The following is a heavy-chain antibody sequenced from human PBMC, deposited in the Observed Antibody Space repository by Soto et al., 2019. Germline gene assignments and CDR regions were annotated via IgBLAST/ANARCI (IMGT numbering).Heavy chain of an antibody. CDR1: GGSFSGYY. CDR2: INDSGIT. CDR3: ARGRSSVPDRRGIGYYGLDV. J-gene: IGHJ6*02. D-gene: IGHD6-6*01. V-gene: IGHV4-34*01. Sequence: QVQLQQWGAEVLKPSETLSLTCVVNGGSFSGYYWSWIRQSPGKGLEWIGEINDSGITDSNPSLESRVTISVDMSKIQFSLNLKSVTAADSAVYHCARGRSSVPDRRGIGYYGLDVWGQGTTVTVSS.